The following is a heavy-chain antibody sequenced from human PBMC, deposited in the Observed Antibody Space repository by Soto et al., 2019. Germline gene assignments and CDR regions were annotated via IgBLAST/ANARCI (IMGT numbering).Heavy chain of an antibody. Sequence: EVQLAESGGGLVQPGGSLRLSCAASGFTFRNYWMHWVRQAPGQGLVWVSRINSDGSTSNYADSVKGRFTISRDNAKNTLYLQMNSLRAEDTAVYYCARIGYSTGWTPVDYWGQGPLVTVSS. CDR2: INSDGSTS. V-gene: IGHV3-74*01. D-gene: IGHD6-19*01. CDR1: GFTFRNYW. CDR3: ARIGYSTGWTPVDY. J-gene: IGHJ4*02.